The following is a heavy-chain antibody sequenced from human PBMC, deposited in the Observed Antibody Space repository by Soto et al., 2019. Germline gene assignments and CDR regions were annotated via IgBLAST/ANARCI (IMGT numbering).Heavy chain of an antibody. V-gene: IGHV1-69*02. J-gene: IGHJ3*01. Sequence: VQLVQSGADVKKPGSSVKVSCKASGGTFSSYTISWVRQAPGQGLEWMGRIIPILGVANYAHNFQGRVTITADKSTSTAYMELSSLRSEDTAVYYCAINYYDTAPYWGQGTMVTVSS. D-gene: IGHD3-22*01. CDR1: GGTFSSYT. CDR3: AINYYDTAPY. CDR2: IIPILGVA.